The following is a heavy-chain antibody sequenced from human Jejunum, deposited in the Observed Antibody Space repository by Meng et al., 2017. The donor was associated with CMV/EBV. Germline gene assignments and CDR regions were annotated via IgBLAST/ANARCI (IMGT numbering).Heavy chain of an antibody. V-gene: IGHV4-30-4*08. Sequence: QVQLQEPGPGLVKPSQTLSLTCSVSGGSIGSGDYYWSWIRQPPGKGLEWIGYIHDTGSTYYNPSLKSRVDISLGTSRNHFSLTLSSVTAEDTAVYSCARGSIFVSFDSWGQGTLVTVSS. CDR2: IHDTGST. D-gene: IGHD3-3*01. CDR1: GGSIGSGDYY. J-gene: IGHJ4*02. CDR3: ARGSIFVSFDS.